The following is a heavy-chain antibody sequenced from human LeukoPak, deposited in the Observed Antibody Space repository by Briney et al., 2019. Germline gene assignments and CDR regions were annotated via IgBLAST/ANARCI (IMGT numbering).Heavy chain of an antibody. Sequence: SVKVSCKASGGTFSSYVISWVRQAPGQGLEWMGGILPIFGTPNYAQKFQGRVTITADESTSTAYMELSSLRSEDTAVYYCARARAKRGAFDIWGQGTMVTVSS. J-gene: IGHJ3*02. V-gene: IGHV1-69*13. CDR2: ILPIFGTP. CDR1: GGTFSSYV. CDR3: ARARAKRGAFDI.